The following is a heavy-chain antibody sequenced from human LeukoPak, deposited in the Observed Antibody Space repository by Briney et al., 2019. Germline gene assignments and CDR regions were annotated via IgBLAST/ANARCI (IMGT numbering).Heavy chain of an antibody. J-gene: IGHJ6*03. CDR3: ARALAEVVLNAKYYYYYMDV. CDR2: TYYRSKWYN. CDR1: GDSVSSNSAA. Sequence: SQTLSLTCAISGDSVSSNSAAWNWIRQSPSRGLEWLGRTYYRSKWYNDYAVSVKSRITINPDTSKNQFSLQLNSVTPEDTAVYYCARALAEVVLNAKYYYYYMDVWGKGTTVTVSS. D-gene: IGHD3-22*01. V-gene: IGHV6-1*01.